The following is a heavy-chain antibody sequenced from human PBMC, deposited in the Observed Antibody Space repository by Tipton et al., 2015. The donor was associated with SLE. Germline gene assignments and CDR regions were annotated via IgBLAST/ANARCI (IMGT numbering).Heavy chain of an antibody. CDR2: IKQDGREL. CDR1: GFTFDNYS. J-gene: IGHJ4*02. Sequence: SLRLSCAASGFTFDNYSLHWVRQAPGKGLEWVANIKQDGRELYSVDSVKGRFTISRDNAANSLYLQMNSLRADDTAHYYCARALGARDGYWGQGTLVTVSS. CDR3: ARALGARDGY. D-gene: IGHD6-6*01. V-gene: IGHV3-7*01.